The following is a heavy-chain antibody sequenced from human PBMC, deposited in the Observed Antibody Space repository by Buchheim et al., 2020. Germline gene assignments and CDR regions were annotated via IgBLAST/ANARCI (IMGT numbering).Heavy chain of an antibody. V-gene: IGHV4-4*02. CDR2: IYHSGST. D-gene: IGHD2-21*01. CDR1: GGSISSNYW. Sequence: QVQLQESGPGLVKPSGTLSLTCDVSGGSISSNYWWSWVRQPPGMGLEWLGEIYHSGSTNYNPSLKSRVTIPVDKSKNQFSLKLTSVTAADTAVYYCARIPYYYYYGLDVWGQGTT. J-gene: IGHJ6*02. CDR3: ARIPYYYYYGLDV.